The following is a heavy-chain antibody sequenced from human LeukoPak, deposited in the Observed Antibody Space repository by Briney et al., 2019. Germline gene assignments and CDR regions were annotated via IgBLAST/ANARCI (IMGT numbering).Heavy chain of an antibody. CDR2: IRYDGSDK. J-gene: IGHJ4*02. D-gene: IGHD3-22*01. V-gene: IGHV3-30*02. CDR3: AKVPYYDSSGYYDY. Sequence: GGSLRLSCAASGISLSNFGMHWVRQAPGKGLEWVAFIRYDGSDKYYADSVKGRFTISRDISKNTLFLQMNSLRAEDTAVYYCAKVPYYDSSGYYDYWGQGTLVTVSS. CDR1: GISLSNFG.